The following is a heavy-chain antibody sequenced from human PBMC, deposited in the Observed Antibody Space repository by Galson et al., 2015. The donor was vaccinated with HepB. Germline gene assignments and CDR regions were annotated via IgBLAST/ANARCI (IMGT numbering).Heavy chain of an antibody. CDR3: ARGLDSSGYLDY. D-gene: IGHD3-22*01. CDR1: GGTFSSYA. V-gene: IGHV1-69*04. Sequence: SVKVSCKASGGTFSSYAISWVRQAPGQGLEWMGRIIPILGIANYAQKFQGRVTITADKSTSTAYMELSSLRSEDTAVYYCARGLDSSGYLDYWGQGTLVTVSS. CDR2: IIPILGIA. J-gene: IGHJ4*02.